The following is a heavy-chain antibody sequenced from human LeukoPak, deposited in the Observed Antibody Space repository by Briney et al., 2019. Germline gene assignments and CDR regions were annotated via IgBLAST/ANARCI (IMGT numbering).Heavy chain of an antibody. CDR3: ARRSIGFDY. Sequence: SETLSLTCTVSGGSISSYYWSWIRQPPGKGLEWIGYIYYNGSTKYNPSLKSRVTISADTSKNQFSLKLSSVTAADTAVYYCARRSIGFDYWGQGTLVTVSS. CDR2: IYYNGST. CDR1: GGSISSYY. J-gene: IGHJ4*02. V-gene: IGHV4-59*08.